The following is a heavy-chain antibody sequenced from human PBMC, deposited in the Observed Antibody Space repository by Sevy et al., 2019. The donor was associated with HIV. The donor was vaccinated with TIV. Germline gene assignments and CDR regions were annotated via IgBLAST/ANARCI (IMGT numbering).Heavy chain of an antibody. CDR3: ARGVTVTTVDY. CDR2: MFHSRST. J-gene: IGHJ4*02. CDR1: GYSISSDFY. D-gene: IGHD4-17*01. Sequence: SETLSLTCSLSGYSISSDFYWDWIRQSPGKGLEWIGSMFHSRSTYYNPSLKSLVTISVDTSKNQFFLKLSSVTAADTAVYYCARGVTVTTVDYWGQGTLVTVSS. V-gene: IGHV4-38-2*02.